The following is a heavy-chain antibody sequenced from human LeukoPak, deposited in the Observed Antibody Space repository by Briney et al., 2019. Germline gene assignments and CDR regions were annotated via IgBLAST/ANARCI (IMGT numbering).Heavy chain of an antibody. Sequence: SGTLSLTCAVSGGSISSSNWWSWVRQPPGKGLEWIGSIYYSGRTYYNPSLKIRVTIFVDTSKNQFSLKLNSVTAADTAVYYCARSQATAMVSDYWGQGTLVTVSS. CDR1: GGSISSSNW. D-gene: IGHD2-2*01. V-gene: IGHV4-4*02. CDR2: IYYSGRT. J-gene: IGHJ4*02. CDR3: ARSQATAMVSDY.